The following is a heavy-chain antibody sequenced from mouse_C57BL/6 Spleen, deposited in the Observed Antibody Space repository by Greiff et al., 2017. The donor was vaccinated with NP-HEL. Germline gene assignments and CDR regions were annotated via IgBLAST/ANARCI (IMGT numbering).Heavy chain of an antibody. J-gene: IGHJ3*01. Sequence: QVQLQQSGAELVKPGASVKLSCKASGYTFTEYTIHWVKQRSGQGLEWIGWFYPGSGSIKYNEKFKDKATLTADKSSSTVYIEVSRLTTEDSAVYFCARHGGPYYSNCVEDWFAYWGQGTLVTVSA. V-gene: IGHV1-62-2*01. CDR1: GYTFTEYT. D-gene: IGHD2-5*01. CDR2: FYPGSGSI. CDR3: ARHGGPYYSNCVEDWFAY.